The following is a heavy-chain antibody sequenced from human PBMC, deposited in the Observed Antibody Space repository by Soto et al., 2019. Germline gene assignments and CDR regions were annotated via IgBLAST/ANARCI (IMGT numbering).Heavy chain of an antibody. Sequence: EVQLLESGGGLVQPGGSLRLSCAASGFTFSSYAMSWVRQAPGKGLEWVSAISGSGGSTYYADSVKGRFTISRDNSKNTLYLQMNSLRAEDTAVYYCAKPPPDIVVVVAATGDYWGQGTLVTVSS. CDR1: GFTFSSYA. CDR2: ISGSGGST. V-gene: IGHV3-23*01. J-gene: IGHJ4*02. CDR3: AKPPPDIVVVVAATGDY. D-gene: IGHD2-15*01.